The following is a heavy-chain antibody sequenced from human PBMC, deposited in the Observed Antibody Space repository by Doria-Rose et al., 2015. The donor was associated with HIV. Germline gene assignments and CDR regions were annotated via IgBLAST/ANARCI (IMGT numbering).Heavy chain of an antibody. V-gene: IGHV2-26*01. CDR3: ARIKSSRWYHKYYFDF. CDR1: GVSLSSPGMG. D-gene: IGHD6-13*01. CDR2: IFSDDER. Sequence: TLKESGPVLVKPTEALTLTCTVSGVSLSSPGMGVSWIRQPPGKALEWLANIFSDDERSYKTSLKSRRTISRGTSKSQVVLTMTDMDPVDTATYYCARIKSSRWYHKYYFDFWGQGTLVIVSA. J-gene: IGHJ4*02.